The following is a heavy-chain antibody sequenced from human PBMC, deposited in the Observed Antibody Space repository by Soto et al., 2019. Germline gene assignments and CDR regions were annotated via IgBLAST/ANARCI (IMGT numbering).Heavy chain of an antibody. D-gene: IGHD6-13*01. J-gene: IGHJ3*02. CDR2: IIPIFGTA. CDR3: ARQLYSSSWYYAFDI. CDR1: GGTFSSYA. Sequence: SVKVSCKASGGTFSSYAISWVRQAPGQGLEWMGGIIPIFGTANYAQKFQGRVTITADKSTSTAYMELSSLRSEDTAVYYCARQLYSSSWYYAFDIWGQGTTVTVSS. V-gene: IGHV1-69*06.